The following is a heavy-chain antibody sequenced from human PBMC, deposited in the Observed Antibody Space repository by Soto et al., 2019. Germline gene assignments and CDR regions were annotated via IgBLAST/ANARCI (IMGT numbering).Heavy chain of an antibody. J-gene: IGHJ4*02. CDR3: ARDGYNRGGFDY. V-gene: IGHV3-30-3*01. CDR1: GFTFSSYN. Sequence: QVQLVESGGGVVPPGGSLRVSCVASGFTFSSYNMHWVRQAPGEGLEWVAVISFDGANTFYADSVKGRFTISRDISRDTLYLQMSSLRDEDTAMYYCARDGYNRGGFDYWGQGTLVTVSS. CDR2: ISFDGANT. D-gene: IGHD3-10*01.